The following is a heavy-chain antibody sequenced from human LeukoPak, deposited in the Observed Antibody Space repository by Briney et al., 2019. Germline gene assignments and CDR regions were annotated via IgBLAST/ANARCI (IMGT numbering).Heavy chain of an antibody. CDR2: IYYDGINK. V-gene: IGHV3-33*01. Sequence: GRSLRLFCAASGFTFSSYGMRWVRQAPGKGLEWVAVIYYDGINKYYADSAKGRFTISRDNSKNTLYQMNSLRAEDTAVYYCVREDNSASDAFDLWGQGTMVTVSS. D-gene: IGHD3-22*01. J-gene: IGHJ3*01. CDR3: VREDNSASDAFDL. CDR1: GFTFSSYG.